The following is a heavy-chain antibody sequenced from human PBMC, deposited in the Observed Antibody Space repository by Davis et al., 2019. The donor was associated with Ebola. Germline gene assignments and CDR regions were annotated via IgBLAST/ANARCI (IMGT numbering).Heavy chain of an antibody. Sequence: PSQTLSLTCAISGDSVSSAGWNWIRQSPSRGLEWLGRTYYKSKWYNDYAVSVKSRITINPDTSKNQLSLQVDSVTPEDTAVYYCARGWLRTGMDVWGKGTTVTVSS. J-gene: IGHJ6*04. D-gene: IGHD5-12*01. CDR1: GDSVSSAG. CDR2: TYYKSKWYN. V-gene: IGHV6-1*01. CDR3: ARGWLRTGMDV.